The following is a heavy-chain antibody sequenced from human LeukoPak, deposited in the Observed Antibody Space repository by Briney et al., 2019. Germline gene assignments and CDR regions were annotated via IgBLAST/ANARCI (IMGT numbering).Heavy chain of an antibody. J-gene: IGHJ5*02. Sequence: SQTLSLTCAISGDSVSSNSAAWNWIRQSPSRGLEWLGRTYYRSKWYNDYAVSVKSRITINPDTSKNQFSLQLSSVTAADTAAYYCARARSRIAARSWFDPWGQGTLVTVSS. CDR1: GDSVSSNSAA. D-gene: IGHD6-6*01. V-gene: IGHV6-1*01. CDR2: TYYRSKWYN. CDR3: ARARSRIAARSWFDP.